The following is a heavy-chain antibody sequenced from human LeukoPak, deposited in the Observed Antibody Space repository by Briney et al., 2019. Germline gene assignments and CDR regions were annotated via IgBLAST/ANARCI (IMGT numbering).Heavy chain of an antibody. CDR3: ARAAAMVVNRNYFDY. Sequence: ASVKVSCKASGYTFTSYYMHWVRQPPGQGLEWMGIINPSGGSTSYAQKFQGRVTMTRDTSTSTVYMELSSLRSEDTAVYYCARAAAMVVNRNYFDYWGQGTLVTVSS. D-gene: IGHD4-23*01. CDR2: INPSGGST. V-gene: IGHV1-46*01. J-gene: IGHJ4*02. CDR1: GYTFTSYY.